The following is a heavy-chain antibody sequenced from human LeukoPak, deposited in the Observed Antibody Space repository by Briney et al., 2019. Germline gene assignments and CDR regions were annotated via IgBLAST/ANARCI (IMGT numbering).Heavy chain of an antibody. V-gene: IGHV1-8*02. Sequence: ASVKVSCKASGYTFTSYGISWVRQATGQGLEWMGWMNPNSGNTGYAQKFQGRVTMTRNTSISTAYMELSSLRSEDTAVYYCARGGAYCGGDCYDDYWGQGTLVTVSS. J-gene: IGHJ4*02. D-gene: IGHD2-21*02. CDR2: MNPNSGNT. CDR3: ARGGAYCGGDCYDDY. CDR1: GYTFTSYG.